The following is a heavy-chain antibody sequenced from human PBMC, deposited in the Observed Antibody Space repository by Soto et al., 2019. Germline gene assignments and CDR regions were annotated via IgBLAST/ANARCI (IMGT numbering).Heavy chain of an antibody. CDR3: AREVAVAGTSAFDY. CDR1: GFTFSTYA. D-gene: IGHD6-19*01. J-gene: IGHJ4*02. CDR2: ISYDGSNK. V-gene: IGHV3-30-3*01. Sequence: QVQLVESGGGVVQPGRSLRLSCAASGFTFSTYAMHWVRQAPGKGLEWVAVISYDGSNKYFADSVKGRFTISRDNSKNTRYLQMNSLRAEDTAVYYCAREVAVAGTSAFDYWGQGTLVTVSS.